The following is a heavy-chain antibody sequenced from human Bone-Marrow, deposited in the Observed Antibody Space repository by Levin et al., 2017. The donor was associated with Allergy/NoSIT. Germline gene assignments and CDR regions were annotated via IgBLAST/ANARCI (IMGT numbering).Heavy chain of an antibody. J-gene: IGHJ6*03. CDR2: TYYRSKWYN. CDR3: ARDRGGAAAGPVYPHLGYYYMDV. D-gene: IGHD6-13*01. V-gene: IGHV6-1*01. CDR1: GDSVSSNSAA. Sequence: PSQTLSLTCAISGDSVSSNSAAWNWIRQSPSRGLEWLGRTYYRSKWYNDYAVSVKSRITINPDTSKNQFSLQLNSVTPEDTAVYYCARDRGGAAAGPVYPHLGYYYMDVWGKGTTVTVSS.